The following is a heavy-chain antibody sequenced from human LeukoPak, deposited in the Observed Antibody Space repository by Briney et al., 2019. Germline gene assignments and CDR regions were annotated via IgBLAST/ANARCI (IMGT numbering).Heavy chain of an antibody. V-gene: IGHV4-31*03. Sequence: PSQTLSLTCPVSTGSISSGVYYWSWIRQHPGKGLEWIGYIYYSGSTYYNPSLKSRVTISVDTSKNQFSLKLSSVTAAGTAVYYCARGVRWLQLSYFDYWGQGTLVTVSS. CDR2: IYYSGST. CDR1: TGSISSGVYY. CDR3: ARGVRWLQLSYFDY. D-gene: IGHD5-24*01. J-gene: IGHJ4*02.